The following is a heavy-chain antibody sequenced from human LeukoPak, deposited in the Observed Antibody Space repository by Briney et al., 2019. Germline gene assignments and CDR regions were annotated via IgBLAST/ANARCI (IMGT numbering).Heavy chain of an antibody. CDR1: GGSINGHY. CDR2: IFSTGAT. J-gene: IGHJ4*02. V-gene: IGHV4-59*08. D-gene: IGHD2-2*01. CDR3: ARFSTRFGSGCSEASCYVHY. Sequence: PSETLSLTCTVSGGSINGHYWTWIRLTPGKGLELIGHIFSTGATHYNPSLRGRVTLSIDTSKNQFSLTMTSVTDEDTAVYYCARFSTRFGSGCSEASCYVHYWGQGTQVTVS.